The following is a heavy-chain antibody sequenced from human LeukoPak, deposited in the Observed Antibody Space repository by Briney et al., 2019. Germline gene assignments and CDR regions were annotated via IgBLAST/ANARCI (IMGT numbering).Heavy chain of an antibody. CDR3: ARGLAYYSDTSGYYLDY. CDR1: GFTFSDYY. Sequence: GGSLRLSCAASGFTFSDYYMTWIRQAPGKRLEWVSYISGISSNIQYADSVKGRFTISRDNAKNSLYLQMNSLRAEDTAVYYCARGLAYYSDTSGYYLDYWGQGTLVPVSS. CDR2: ISGISSNI. V-gene: IGHV3-11*04. J-gene: IGHJ4*02. D-gene: IGHD3-22*01.